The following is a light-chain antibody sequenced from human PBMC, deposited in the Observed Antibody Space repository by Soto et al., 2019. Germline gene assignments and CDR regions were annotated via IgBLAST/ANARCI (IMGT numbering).Light chain of an antibody. CDR3: AAWDDILNGYV. CDR1: SSNIGSNT. V-gene: IGLV1-44*01. Sequence: QSLLTQPPSASGTPWQRVTIFCSGSSSNIGSNTVNWYQQLPGTAPKLLIYSNNQRPSGVPDRFSGSKSGTSASLAISGLQSEDEADYYCAAWDDILNGYVFGTGTKVTVL. J-gene: IGLJ1*01. CDR2: SNN.